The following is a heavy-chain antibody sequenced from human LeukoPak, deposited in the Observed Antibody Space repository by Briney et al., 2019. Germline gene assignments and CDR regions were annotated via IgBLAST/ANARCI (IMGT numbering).Heavy chain of an antibody. J-gene: IGHJ5*02. CDR2: ISAYNGNT. CDR3: ARVGAYDILTGYPYEVGWFDP. D-gene: IGHD3-9*01. V-gene: IGHV1-18*01. CDR1: GYTFTSYG. Sequence: ASVKVSCKASGYTFTSYGISWVRQAPGQGLEWMGWISAYNGNTNYAQKLQGRVTMTTDTSTSTAYMELGSLRSDDTAVYYCARVGAYDILTGYPYEVGWFDPWGQGTLVTVSS.